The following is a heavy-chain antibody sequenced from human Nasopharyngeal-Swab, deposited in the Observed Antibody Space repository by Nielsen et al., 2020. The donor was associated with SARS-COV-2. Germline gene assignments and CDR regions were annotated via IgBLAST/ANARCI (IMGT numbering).Heavy chain of an antibody. J-gene: IGHJ6*03. CDR2: IIPIFGTA. Sequence: SLKVSCKASGGTFSSYAISWVRQAPGQGLEWMGGIIPIFGTANHAQKFQGRVTITADESTSTAYMELSSLRSEDTAVYYCARDIFLEWNYMDVWGKGTTVTVSS. CDR3: ARDIFLEWNYMDV. V-gene: IGHV1-69*13. D-gene: IGHD3-3*01. CDR1: GGTFSSYA.